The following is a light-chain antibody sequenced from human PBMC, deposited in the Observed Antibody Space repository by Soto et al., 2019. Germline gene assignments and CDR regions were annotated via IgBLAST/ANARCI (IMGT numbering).Light chain of an antibody. CDR2: GAS. Sequence: EIVLTQSPGTLSLSPGEGATLSCRVSQSVSGRYLAWYQQKPGQAPRLLIYGASSRATGIPERFSGSGSGTDFTLTISRLEPEDFAMYYCQQYAGTPRAFGQGTRVEI. CDR3: QQYAGTPRA. J-gene: IGKJ1*01. V-gene: IGKV3-20*01. CDR1: QSVSGRY.